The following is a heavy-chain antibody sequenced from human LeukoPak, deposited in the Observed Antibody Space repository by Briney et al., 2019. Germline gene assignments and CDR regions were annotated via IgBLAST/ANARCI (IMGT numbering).Heavy chain of an antibody. Sequence: GESLKISCKGSGYSFTSYWIGWVRQMPGKGLEWMGIIYPGDSDTRYSPSFQGQVTISADKSISTAYLQWSSLKAPDTAMYYCARQYYDFWSAKYYFDYWGQGTLVTVSS. CDR1: GYSFTSYW. V-gene: IGHV5-51*01. D-gene: IGHD3-3*01. CDR3: ARQYYDFWSAKYYFDY. J-gene: IGHJ4*02. CDR2: IYPGDSDT.